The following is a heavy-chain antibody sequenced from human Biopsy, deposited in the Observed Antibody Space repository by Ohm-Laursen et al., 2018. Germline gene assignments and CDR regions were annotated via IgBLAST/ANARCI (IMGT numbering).Heavy chain of an antibody. V-gene: IGHV4-39*01. CDR2: IFYRGST. D-gene: IGHD3-22*01. Sequence: GTLSLTCTVSGGSISNNNYYWGWIRQPPGKGLEWIGSIFYRGSTHYKPSLKSRVNISVDTSKNQFSLKLNSVTAADTAVYYCARDYGTSGYYYVFWGQGTLVTVSS. CDR1: GGSISNNNYY. CDR3: ARDYGTSGYYYVF. J-gene: IGHJ4*02.